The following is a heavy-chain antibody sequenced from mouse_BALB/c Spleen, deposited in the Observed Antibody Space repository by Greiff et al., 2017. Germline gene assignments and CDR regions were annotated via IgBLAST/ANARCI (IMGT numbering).Heavy chain of an antibody. J-gene: IGHJ4*01. V-gene: IGHV5-17*02. Sequence: EVQGVESGGGLVQPGGSRKLSCAASGFTFSSFGMHWVRQAPDKGLECVAYISSGSSTIYYADTVKGRFTISRDNPKNTLFLQMTSLRSEDTAMYYCARGYYAMDYWGQGTSVTVSS. CDR1: GFTFSSFG. CDR3: ARGYYAMDY. CDR2: ISSGSSTI.